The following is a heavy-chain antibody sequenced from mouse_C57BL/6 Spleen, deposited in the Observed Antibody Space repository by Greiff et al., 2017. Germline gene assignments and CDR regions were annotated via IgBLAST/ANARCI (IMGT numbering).Heavy chain of an antibody. J-gene: IGHJ3*01. Sequence: QVQLQQPGAELVMPGASVKLSCKASGYTFTSYWMHWVKQRPGQGLEWIGEIDPSDSYTTYNQQFKGKSTLTVDKSSSTAYMPLSSLTSEDSAVYYCARSGGGPLAYWGQGTLVTVAA. V-gene: IGHV1-69*01. CDR3: ARSGGGPLAY. D-gene: IGHD1-1*02. CDR2: IDPSDSYT. CDR1: GYTFTSYW.